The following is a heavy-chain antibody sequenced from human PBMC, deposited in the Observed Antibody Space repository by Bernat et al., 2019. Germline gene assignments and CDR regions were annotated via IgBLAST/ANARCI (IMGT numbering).Heavy chain of an antibody. Sequence: QVQLVESGGGVVQPGRSLRLSCAASGFTFSSYAMHWVRQAPGKGLEWVAVISYDGSNKYYADSVKGRFTISRDNSKNTLYLQMNSLRAEDTAVYYCARDFLRERWLHRLDYWGREPWSPSPQ. J-gene: IGHJ4*02. CDR3: ARDFLRERWLHRLDY. CDR2: ISYDGSNK. CDR1: GFTFSSYA. V-gene: IGHV3-30-3*01. D-gene: IGHD5-24*01.